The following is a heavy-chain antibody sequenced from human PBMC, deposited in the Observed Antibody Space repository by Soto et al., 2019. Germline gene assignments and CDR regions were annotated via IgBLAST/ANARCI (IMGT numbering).Heavy chain of an antibody. Sequence: QLQLQESGSGLVKPSQTLSLTCAVSGGSISSGGYSWSWIRQPPGKGLEWIGYIYHSGSTYYNPSLKSRVTISVDRSKDQFSLKLRSVTAADTAVYYCARGYYDSSGYPPHWYFDLWGRGTLVTVSS. CDR3: ARGYYDSSGYPPHWYFDL. V-gene: IGHV4-30-2*01. CDR2: IYHSGST. D-gene: IGHD3-22*01. CDR1: GGSISSGGYS. J-gene: IGHJ2*01.